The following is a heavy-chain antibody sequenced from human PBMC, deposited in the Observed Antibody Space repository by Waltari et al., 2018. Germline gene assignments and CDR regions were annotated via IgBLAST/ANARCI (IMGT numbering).Heavy chain of an antibody. CDR3: ASGPDHGDY. Sequence: EVHLVESGGGLVQPGGSLRLSCAASGFSFSSYWMTWVRQAPGKGLEWVANIKEDGRETHYVDSVKGRFTISRDNAKNSLYLQMNSLRAEDTAVYYCASGPDHGDYWGQGTLVTVSS. CDR2: IKEDGRET. CDR1: GFSFSSYW. J-gene: IGHJ4*02. V-gene: IGHV3-7*01.